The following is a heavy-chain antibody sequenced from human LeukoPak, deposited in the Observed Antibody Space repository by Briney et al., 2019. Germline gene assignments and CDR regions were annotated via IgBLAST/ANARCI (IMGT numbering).Heavy chain of an antibody. D-gene: IGHD3-22*01. J-gene: IGHJ1*01. CDR3: ARGPLLHYYDSSGYEYFQH. CDR2: ISAYNGNT. Sequence: ASVKVSCKASGYTFTSYGISWVRQAPGQGLEWMGWISAYNGNTNYAQKLQGRVTMTTDTSTSTAYMELRSLRSDDTAVYYCARGPLLHYYDSSGYEYFQHWGQGTLVTVSS. CDR1: GYTFTSYG. V-gene: IGHV1-18*01.